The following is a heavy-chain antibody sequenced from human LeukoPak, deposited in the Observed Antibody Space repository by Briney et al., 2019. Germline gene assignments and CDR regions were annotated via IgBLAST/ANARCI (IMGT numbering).Heavy chain of an antibody. CDR2: IIPIFGTA. CDR1: GGTFSSYA. CDR3: ARDSSGPSY. D-gene: IGHD1-26*01. V-gene: IGHV1-69*13. Sequence: ASVKVSCKASGGTFSSYAISWVRQAPGQGLEWMGGIIPIFGTANYAQKFQGRVTITADESTSTAYMELNSLRAEDTAMYFCARDSSGPSYWGQGTLVTVSS. J-gene: IGHJ4*02.